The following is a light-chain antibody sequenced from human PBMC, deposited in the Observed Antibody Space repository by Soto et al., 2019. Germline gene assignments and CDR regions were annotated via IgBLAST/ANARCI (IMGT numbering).Light chain of an antibody. Sequence: QSALTQPASVSGSPGQSITISCNGTSSDVGSYNLVSWYQQHPGKAPKLMIYEVSKRPSGVSNRFSGSKSGNTASLTISGLQAEDEADYYCCSYAGSSTFWVFGGGTKLTVL. CDR1: SSDVGSYNL. CDR3: CSYAGSSTFWV. J-gene: IGLJ3*02. CDR2: EVS. V-gene: IGLV2-23*02.